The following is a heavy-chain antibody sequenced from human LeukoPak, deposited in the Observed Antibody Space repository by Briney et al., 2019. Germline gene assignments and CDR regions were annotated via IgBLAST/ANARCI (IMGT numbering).Heavy chain of an antibody. CDR2: ISAYKGNT. Sequence: ASVKVSCKASGYTFTSYGISWVRQAPGQGLEWTGWISAYKGNTNYAQKLQGRVTMTTDTSTSTAYMELRSLRSDDTAVYYCARDQGYCSSTSCYIYVWFDPWGQGTLVTVSS. CDR3: ARDQGYCSSTSCYIYVWFDP. CDR1: GYTFTSYG. V-gene: IGHV1-18*01. J-gene: IGHJ5*02. D-gene: IGHD2-2*02.